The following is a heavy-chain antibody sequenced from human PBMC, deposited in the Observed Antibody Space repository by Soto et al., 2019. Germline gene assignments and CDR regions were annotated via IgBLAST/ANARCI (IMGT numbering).Heavy chain of an antibody. CDR1: GFTFSSHT. Sequence: GGSLRLSCAAPGFTFSSHTMNWVRQAPGKGLEWISYITSTSSTKNYADSVKGRFTISRDNANNSLYLQMNSLRDEDTAVYYCARRITMVRGPYYYYAMDVWGQVTTGTASS. V-gene: IGHV3-48*02. CDR2: ITSTSSTK. J-gene: IGHJ6*02. D-gene: IGHD3-10*01. CDR3: ARRITMVRGPYYYYAMDV.